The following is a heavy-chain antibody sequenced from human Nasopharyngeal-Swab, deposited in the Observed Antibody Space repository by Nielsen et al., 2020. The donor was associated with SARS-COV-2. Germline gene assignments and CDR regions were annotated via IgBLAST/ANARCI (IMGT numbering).Heavy chain of an antibody. CDR3: ARIGCSGGSCYCDY. CDR2: IYYSGSA. CDR1: GGSISSNNYY. Sequence: SETLSLTCTVSGGSISSNNYYWGWIRQPPGKGLEWIGSIYYSGSAYYNPSLKSRVTISIDTSKNQFSLKLNSVTAADTAVYYCARIGCSGGSCYCDYWGQGTLVTVSS. D-gene: IGHD2-15*01. J-gene: IGHJ4*02. V-gene: IGHV4-39*07.